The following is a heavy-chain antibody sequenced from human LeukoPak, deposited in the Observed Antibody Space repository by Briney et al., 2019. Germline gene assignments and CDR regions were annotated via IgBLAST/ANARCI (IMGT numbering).Heavy chain of an antibody. J-gene: IGHJ5*02. D-gene: IGHD3-10*01. CDR3: ARHDDPVLLWFGTNWFDP. CDR2: ISAYNGNT. V-gene: IGHV1-18*01. Sequence: GASVKVSCKASGYTFTSYGISWVRQAPGQGLEWMGWISAYNGNTNYAQKLQGRVTMTTDTSTSTAYMELRSLRSDDTAVYYCARHDDPVLLWFGTNWFDPWGQGTLVTVSS. CDR1: GYTFTSYG.